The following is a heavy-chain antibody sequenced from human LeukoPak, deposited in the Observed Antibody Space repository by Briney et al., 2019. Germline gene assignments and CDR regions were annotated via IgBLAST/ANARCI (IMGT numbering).Heavy chain of an antibody. J-gene: IGHJ5*02. V-gene: IGHV3-7*01. CDR3: ARDLRQVVRGVSPFDP. D-gene: IGHD3-10*01. Sequence: GGSLRLSCAASGFTFSSYWMSWVRQAPGKGLEWVANIKQDGSEKYYVDSVKGRFTISRDNAKNSLYLQMNSLRAEDTAVYYCARDLRQVVRGVSPFDPWGQGTLVTVSS. CDR2: IKQDGSEK. CDR1: GFTFSSYW.